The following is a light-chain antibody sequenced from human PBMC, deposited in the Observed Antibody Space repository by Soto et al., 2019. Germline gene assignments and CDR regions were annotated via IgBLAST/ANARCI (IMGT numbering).Light chain of an antibody. CDR2: GAS. CDR1: QSVSSN. CDR3: QQYNNWPPWT. J-gene: IGKJ1*01. Sequence: EVVMTQSPATLSVSPGERATLSCRASQSVSSNLAWYQQKPGQAPRHLIYGASTRATGIPARFSGSGSGTEFTLTISSLQSEDFVGYYCQQYNNWPPWTFGQGTRVEIK. V-gene: IGKV3-15*01.